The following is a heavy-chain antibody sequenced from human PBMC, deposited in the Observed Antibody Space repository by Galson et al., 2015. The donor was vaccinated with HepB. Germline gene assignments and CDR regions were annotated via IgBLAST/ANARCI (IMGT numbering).Heavy chain of an antibody. D-gene: IGHD3-22*01. V-gene: IGHV3-11*03. CDR3: ARMGVVTGGARCYSGMDV. J-gene: IGHJ6*02. CDR1: GFTFSDYY. CDR2: ISSSSSYT. Sequence: SVKLSCAASGFTFSDYYMSWIRQAPGKGLEWVSYISSSSSYTNYADSVKGRFTISRDNAKNSLYLQMNSLRAEDTAVYYCARMGVVTGGARCYSGMDVWGQGTTVTVSS.